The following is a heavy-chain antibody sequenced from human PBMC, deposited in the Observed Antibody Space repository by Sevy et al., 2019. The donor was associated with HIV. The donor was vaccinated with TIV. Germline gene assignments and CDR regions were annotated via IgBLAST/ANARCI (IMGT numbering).Heavy chain of an antibody. CDR2: ISYDGSNK. J-gene: IGHJ6*02. CDR3: ARSYGGKDPTFYGMDV. Sequence: GESLKISCAASGFTFSSYAMHWVRQAPGKGLEWVAVISYDGSNKYYADSVKGRFTISRDNSKNTLYLQMNSLRAEDTAVYYCARSYGGKDPTFYGMDVWGQWTTVTVSS. D-gene: IGHD4-17*01. CDR1: GFTFSSYA. V-gene: IGHV3-30-3*01.